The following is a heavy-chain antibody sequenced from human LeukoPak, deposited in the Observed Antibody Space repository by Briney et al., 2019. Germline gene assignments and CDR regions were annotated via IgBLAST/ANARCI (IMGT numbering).Heavy chain of an antibody. CDR3: TRDYPVVIDY. J-gene: IGHJ4*02. CDR1: GLTFGDYA. CDR2: VRSKAYGGIT. D-gene: IGHD2-21*01. Sequence: GGSLRLSCTASGLTFGDYAMSSVRQAPRKGLERVGFVRSKAYGGITDYAASVKGRFTISRDDSKSIAYLQMNSLKIEDTAVYYCTRDYPVVIDYWGQGPLVSVSS. V-gene: IGHV3-49*04.